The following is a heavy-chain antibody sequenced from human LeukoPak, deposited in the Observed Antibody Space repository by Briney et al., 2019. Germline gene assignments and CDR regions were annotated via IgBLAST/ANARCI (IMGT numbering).Heavy chain of an antibody. Sequence: SETLSLTCSISGDSISSPSHYWGWIRQPPGKGLEWIATISYSGSTFYNPSLKSQVTTSIDTSKNQFSLNLNSVTAADTAVYYCARDQNFSRGSGYFDPWGQGALVTVSS. CDR2: ISYSGST. CDR1: GDSISSPSHY. D-gene: IGHD6-25*01. V-gene: IGHV4-39*07. CDR3: ARDQNFSRGSGYFDP. J-gene: IGHJ5*02.